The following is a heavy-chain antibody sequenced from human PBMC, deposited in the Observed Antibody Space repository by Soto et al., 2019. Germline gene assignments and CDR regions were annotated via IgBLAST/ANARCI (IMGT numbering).Heavy chain of an antibody. Sequence: PGGSLRLSCAASGFTFSSYAMSWVRQAPGKGLELVSAISGSGGSTYYADSVKGRFTISRDNSKNTLYLQMNSLRAEDTAVYYCAKVTEQQLVDENFDYWGQGTLVTVSS. D-gene: IGHD6-13*01. V-gene: IGHV3-23*01. CDR1: GFTFSSYA. CDR3: AKVTEQQLVDENFDY. CDR2: ISGSGGST. J-gene: IGHJ4*02.